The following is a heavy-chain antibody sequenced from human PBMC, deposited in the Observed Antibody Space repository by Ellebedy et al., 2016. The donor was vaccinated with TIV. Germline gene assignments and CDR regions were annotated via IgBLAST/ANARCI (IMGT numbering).Heavy chain of an antibody. J-gene: IGHJ5*02. CDR1: GVTISNAW. V-gene: IGHV3-15*01. CDR3: TILPDP. Sequence: PGGSLRLSCAAAGVTISNAWMSWVRQAPGKGLAWVGRIKSESDGGTTDYAAPVKGRFTISRDDSKNMVYLQMNSLKTEDTGVYYCTILPDPWGQGTLVTVSS. CDR2: IKSESDGGTT.